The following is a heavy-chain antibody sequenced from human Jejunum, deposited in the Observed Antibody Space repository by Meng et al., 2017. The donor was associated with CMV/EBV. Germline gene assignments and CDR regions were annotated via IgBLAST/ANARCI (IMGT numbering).Heavy chain of an antibody. Sequence: SCAASGFTFSTSWMHWVRQVPEKGLVWVSRLTSDGRSVYADSVKGRFTISRDDATGTLYLQMNRVRAEDTAVYYCARDGSYKLDYWGQGTLVTVSS. J-gene: IGHJ4*02. D-gene: IGHD1-26*01. V-gene: IGHV3-74*01. CDR1: GFTFSTSW. CDR2: LTSDGRSV. CDR3: ARDGSYKLDY.